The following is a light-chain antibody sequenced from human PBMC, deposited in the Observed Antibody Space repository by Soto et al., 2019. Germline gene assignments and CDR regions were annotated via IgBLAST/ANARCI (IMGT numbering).Light chain of an antibody. J-gene: IGLJ2*01. CDR2: EVS. V-gene: IGLV2-14*01. Sequence: QSALTQPASVSGSPGQSITISCTGTSSDVGGYNYVSWYPQHRGKAPKLMIYEVSNRPSGVSNRFSGSKSGNTASLTISGLQAEDEADYYCSSYTSSSTVVFGGGTKLTVL. CDR3: SSYTSSSTVV. CDR1: SSDVGGYNY.